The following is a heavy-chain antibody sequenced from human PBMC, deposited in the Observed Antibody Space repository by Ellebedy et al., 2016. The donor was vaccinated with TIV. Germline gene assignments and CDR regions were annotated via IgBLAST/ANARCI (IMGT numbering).Heavy chain of an antibody. J-gene: IGHJ4*02. CDR2: ISYSGTT. D-gene: IGHD3-16*02. CDR3: ARGGDYRGLSCLPLAYY. V-gene: IGHV4-59*06. Sequence: SETLSLXXTVSGGSISSYYWSWIRQPPGKGLEWIGYISYSGTTYYNPSLKSRVTISVDTSKSQFSLNLKSVTAADTAVYYCARGGDYRGLSCLPLAYYWGQGTLVTVSS. CDR1: GGSISSYY.